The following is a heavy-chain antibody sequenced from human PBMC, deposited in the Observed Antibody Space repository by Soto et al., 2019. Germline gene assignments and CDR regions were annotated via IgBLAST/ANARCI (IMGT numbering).Heavy chain of an antibody. D-gene: IGHD3-9*01. V-gene: IGHV3-48*01. J-gene: IGHJ3*02. Sequence: GGSLRLSCAASGFTLSSYSMNWVRQAPGKGLEWVSYISSSSSTIYYADSVKGRFTISRDNAKNSLYLQMNSLRAEDTAVYYCARWTTQYYDILTGRSSAFDIWGQGTMVTVSS. CDR2: ISSSSSTI. CDR1: GFTLSSYS. CDR3: ARWTTQYYDILTGRSSAFDI.